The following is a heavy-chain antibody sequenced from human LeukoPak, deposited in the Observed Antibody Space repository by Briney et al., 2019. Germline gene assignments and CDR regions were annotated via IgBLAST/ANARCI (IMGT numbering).Heavy chain of an antibody. J-gene: IGHJ4*02. CDR1: GFTFSSYV. D-gene: IGHD3-10*01. CDR3: AKDGDYYYGSGNYFDY. Sequence: PGGSLRLSCAASGFTFSSYVMHWVRQAPGKGLEWVAFIRYDGSNKYYADSVKGRFTISRDNSKNTLYLQMNSLRIEDTAVYFCAKDGDYYYGSGNYFDYWGQGTLVTVSS. CDR2: IRYDGSNK. V-gene: IGHV3-30*02.